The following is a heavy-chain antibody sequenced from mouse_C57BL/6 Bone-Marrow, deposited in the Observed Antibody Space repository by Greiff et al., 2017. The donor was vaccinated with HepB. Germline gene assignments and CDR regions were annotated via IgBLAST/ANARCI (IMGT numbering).Heavy chain of an antibody. J-gene: IGHJ4*01. Sequence: VQLQQSGAELARPGASVKLSCKASGYTFTSYGISWVKQRTGQGLEWIGEIYPRSGNTYYNEKFKGKATLTADKSSSTAYMELRSLTSEDSAVYFCARDGYYPYYYAMEYWGQGTSVTVSS. D-gene: IGHD2-3*01. V-gene: IGHV1-81*01. CDR1: GYTFTSYG. CDR2: IYPRSGNT. CDR3: ARDGYYPYYYAMEY.